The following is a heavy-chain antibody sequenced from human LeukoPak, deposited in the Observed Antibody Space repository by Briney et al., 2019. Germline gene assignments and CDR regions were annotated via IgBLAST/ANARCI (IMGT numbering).Heavy chain of an antibody. J-gene: IGHJ4*02. CDR3: TTATYYDSSGYYYYGFDY. CDR1: GFTFSNAW. Sequence: GGSPRLSCAASGFTFSNAWMTWVRQAPGKGLEWVGRIKSKTDGGTTDYAAPVKGRFTISRDDSKNTLYLQMNSLKTEDTAVYYCTTATYYDSSGYYYYGFDYWGQGTLVTVSS. V-gene: IGHV3-15*01. D-gene: IGHD3-22*01. CDR2: IKSKTDGGTT.